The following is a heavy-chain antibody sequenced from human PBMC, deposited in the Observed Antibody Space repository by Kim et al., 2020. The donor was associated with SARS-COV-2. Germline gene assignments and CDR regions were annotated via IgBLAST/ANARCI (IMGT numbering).Heavy chain of an antibody. V-gene: IGHV4-59*01. D-gene: IGHD5-12*01. CDR3: ARVGRRYSGYDWGNFGY. Sequence: LKSRVTISVDTSKNQFSLKLSSVTAADTAVYYCARVGRRYSGYDWGNFGYWGQGTLVTVSS. J-gene: IGHJ4*02.